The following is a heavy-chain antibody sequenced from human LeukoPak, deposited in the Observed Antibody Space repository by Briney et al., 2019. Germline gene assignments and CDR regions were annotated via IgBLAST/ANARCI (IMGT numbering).Heavy chain of an antibody. CDR2: IKHNGDEL. Sequence: PGGSLRLSCAASGFTFSSYWMTWIRQAPGKGLEWVANIKHNGDELNYVDSVKGRFTISRDNAKNSLYLQMNSLRAEDTAVYNCARDCSSTSCTPFDYWGQGTLVTVSS. CDR1: GFTFSSYW. V-gene: IGHV3-7*01. J-gene: IGHJ4*02. D-gene: IGHD2-2*01. CDR3: ARDCSSTSCTPFDY.